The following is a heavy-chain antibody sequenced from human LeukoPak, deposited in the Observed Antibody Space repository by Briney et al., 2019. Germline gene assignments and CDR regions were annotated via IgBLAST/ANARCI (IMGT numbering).Heavy chain of an antibody. Sequence: GGSLRLSCAASGFTFSSYGMHWVRQAPGKGLEWVAVISYDGSNKYYADSVKGRFTISRDNAKNSLYLQMNSLRAEDTAVYYCAQGMSSIDYWGQGTLVTVSS. V-gene: IGHV3-30*03. CDR3: AQGMSSIDY. CDR1: GFTFSSYG. D-gene: IGHD6-13*01. CDR2: ISYDGSNK. J-gene: IGHJ4*02.